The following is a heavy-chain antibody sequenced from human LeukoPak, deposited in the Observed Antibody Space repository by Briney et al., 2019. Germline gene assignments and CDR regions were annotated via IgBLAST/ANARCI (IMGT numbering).Heavy chain of an antibody. Sequence: GGSLRLSCAASGFTFDSYAMSWVRQAPGKGLEWVSAISGSGASTYYVDSVKGRLTVSRDNSKNTLYLQMSSLRAEDTAVYYCATGGGSIVVPATTGSGYFDYWGQGTLVTVSS. CDR3: ATGGGSIVVPATTGSGYFDY. CDR1: GFTFDSYA. CDR2: ISGSGAST. D-gene: IGHD2-2*01. J-gene: IGHJ4*02. V-gene: IGHV3-23*01.